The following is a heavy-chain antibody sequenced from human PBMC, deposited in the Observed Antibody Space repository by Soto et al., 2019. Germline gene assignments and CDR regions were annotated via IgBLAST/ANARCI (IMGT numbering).Heavy chain of an antibody. CDR2: IDYSGTT. CDR3: TRHMCTRGPCYFDY. V-gene: IGHV4-39*01. D-gene: IGHD1-26*01. CDR1: RASISTTNYY. J-gene: IGHJ4*02. Sequence: PSETLSLTCSVSRASISTTNYYWAWIRQTPEKGLEWIGSIDYSGTTYYKSSLKSRVTISIDTSNNQFSLKVYSMTAADTAVYYCTRHMCTRGPCYFDYWGQRTPVTVSS.